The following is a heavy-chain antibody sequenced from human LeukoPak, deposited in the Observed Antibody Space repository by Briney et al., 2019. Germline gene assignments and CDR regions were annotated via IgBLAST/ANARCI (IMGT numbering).Heavy chain of an antibody. CDR2: IRYDGSNK. D-gene: IGHD6-13*01. CDR1: GFTFSSYG. CDR3: AKDLEVYSSSWY. V-gene: IGHV3-30*02. J-gene: IGHJ4*02. Sequence: GGSLRLSCAASGFTFSSYGMHWVRQAPGKGLEWVAFIRYDGSNKYYADSVKGRFTISRDNSKNTLYLQMNSLRAEDTAVYYCAKDLEVYSSSWYWGQGTLVTVSS.